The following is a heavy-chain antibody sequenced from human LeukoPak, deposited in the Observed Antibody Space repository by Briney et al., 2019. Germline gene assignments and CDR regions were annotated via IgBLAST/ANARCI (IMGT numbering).Heavy chain of an antibody. CDR3: ARGADGVDY. V-gene: IGHV4-61*02. CDR2: IYTSGST. D-gene: IGHD5-24*01. CDR1: GGSISSGSYY. Sequence: PSQTLSLTCTVSGGSISSGSYYWSWIRQPAGKGLEWIGRIYTSGSTNYNPSLKSRVTISADTSKNQFSLKLSSVTAADTAVYYCARGADGVDYWGQGTLVTVSS. J-gene: IGHJ4*02.